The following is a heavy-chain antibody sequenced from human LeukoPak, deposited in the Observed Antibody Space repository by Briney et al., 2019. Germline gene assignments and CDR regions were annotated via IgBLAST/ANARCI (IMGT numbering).Heavy chain of an antibody. V-gene: IGHV3-23*01. CDR1: GFTFSGYA. CDR3: ARDVGNSVLYYYGMDV. Sequence: GGSLRLSCAASGFTFSGYAMTWVRQAPGKGLEWVSGLSGSGGDTYYADSVKGRFTISRDNAKNSLYLQMNSLRAEDTAVYYCARDVGNSVLYYYGMDVWGQGTTVTVSS. D-gene: IGHD1-26*01. CDR2: LSGSGGDT. J-gene: IGHJ6*02.